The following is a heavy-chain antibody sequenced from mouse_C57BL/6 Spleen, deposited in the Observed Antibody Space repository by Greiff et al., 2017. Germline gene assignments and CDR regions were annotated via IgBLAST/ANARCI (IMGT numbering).Heavy chain of an antibody. Sequence: DVQLQESGPVLVKPGASVKMSCKASGYTFTDYYMNWVKQSHGKSLEWIGVINPYNGGTSYNQKFKGKATLTVDKSSSTAYMELNSLTSEDSAVYYCARLDDSYFDYWGQGTTLTVSS. CDR1: GYTFTDYY. CDR2: INPYNGGT. CDR3: ARLDDSYFDY. J-gene: IGHJ2*01. V-gene: IGHV1-19*01. D-gene: IGHD2-4*01.